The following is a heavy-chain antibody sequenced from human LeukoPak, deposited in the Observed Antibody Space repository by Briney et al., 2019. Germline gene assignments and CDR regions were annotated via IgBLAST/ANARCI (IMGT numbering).Heavy chain of an antibody. CDR2: IYTSGST. CDR1: GGSISSYY. Sequence: SETLSLTCTVSGGSISSYYWSWIRQPAGKGLEWIGRIYTSGSTDYNPSLKSRVSMSVDTSKNQFSLKLSSVTAADTAVYYCASDRIAESFGYWGQGTLVTVSS. CDR3: ASDRIAESFGY. V-gene: IGHV4-4*07. D-gene: IGHD6-13*01. J-gene: IGHJ4*02.